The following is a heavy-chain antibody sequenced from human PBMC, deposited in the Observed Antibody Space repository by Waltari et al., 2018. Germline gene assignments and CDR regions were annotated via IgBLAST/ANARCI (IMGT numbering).Heavy chain of an antibody. J-gene: IGHJ5*02. Sequence: EVHLVESGGGLIQPGGSLRLSCSVSEFSVSNSYISLVRQAPGKGLEWVASIYSVGSTYYADSVEGRFTVSRDASRNTLHLQMNSLRTEDTAVYYCARDNLGFCRGGSCYGFFDPWGQGTLVIVSS. CDR2: IYSVGST. CDR1: EFSVSNSY. D-gene: IGHD2-15*01. CDR3: ARDNLGFCRGGSCYGFFDP. V-gene: IGHV3-53*01.